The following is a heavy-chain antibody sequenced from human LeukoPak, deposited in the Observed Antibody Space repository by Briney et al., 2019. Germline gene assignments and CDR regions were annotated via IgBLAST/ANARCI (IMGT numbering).Heavy chain of an antibody. D-gene: IGHD2-8*01. CDR1: GGSINFGGYY. V-gene: IGHV4-39*07. CDR2: IYHSGST. Sequence: SETLSLTCTVSGGSINFGGYYWGWIRQPPGKGLEWIGSIYHSGSTYYNPSLKSRVTISLDKSKNQFSLKLSSVTAADTALYYCARQSDTNGPGSWGQGTLVTVSS. J-gene: IGHJ5*02. CDR3: ARQSDTNGPGS.